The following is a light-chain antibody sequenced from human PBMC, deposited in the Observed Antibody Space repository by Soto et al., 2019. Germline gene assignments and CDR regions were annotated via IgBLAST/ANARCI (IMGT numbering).Light chain of an antibody. CDR2: DAS. CDR3: QQTYTTPEIT. J-gene: IGKJ5*01. CDR1: QNINRR. V-gene: IGKV1-5*01. Sequence: DIQMTQSPSTLSASVGDRVTITCRASQNINRRLAWYQQKPGKAPNLLIYDASSLESGVPARFSGGGSGTEFTLTISSLQPEDFAIYYCQQTYTTPEITFGQGTRLEIK.